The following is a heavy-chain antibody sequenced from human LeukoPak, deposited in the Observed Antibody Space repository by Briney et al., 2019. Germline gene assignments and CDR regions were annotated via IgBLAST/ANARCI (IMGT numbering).Heavy chain of an antibody. V-gene: IGHV3-30*02. J-gene: IGHJ3*01. D-gene: IGHD3-16*01. CDR1: GFTFRTYG. CDR2: IRYDGSDK. CDR3: AKRADYYDSSRALYDAFDL. Sequence: GGSLRLSCAASGFTFRTYGMHWVSQPQGKGLEWVTFIRYDGSDKYYADSVKGRFTISRDNSKNTLFLQMNSLRVEDTAVYYCAKRADYYDSSRALYDAFDLWGQGTMVTVSS.